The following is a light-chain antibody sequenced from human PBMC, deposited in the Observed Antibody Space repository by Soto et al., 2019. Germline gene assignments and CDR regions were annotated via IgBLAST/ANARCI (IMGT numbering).Light chain of an antibody. V-gene: IGKV3-20*01. CDR1: QSISSRY. Sequence: EIVLTQSPGTLSLSPGERATVSCRPSQSISSRYLAWYQQKPGQAPRLLIYGVSSRATGIPDRFSGSGSGTDFTLTIRRLEPEDFAVYYCQLYGSSLVAFGQGTKVEI. CDR2: GVS. CDR3: QLYGSSLVA. J-gene: IGKJ1*01.